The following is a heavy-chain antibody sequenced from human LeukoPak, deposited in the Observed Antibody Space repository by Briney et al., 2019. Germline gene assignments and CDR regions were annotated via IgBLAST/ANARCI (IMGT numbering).Heavy chain of an antibody. CDR3: ARAITVVDSY. D-gene: IGHD2-2*01. J-gene: IGHJ4*02. V-gene: IGHV3-7*01. CDR2: IDGDGTEK. CDR1: AFTFNRYW. Sequence: QSGGSLRLSCAASAFTFNRYWMNWVRQAPGKGLEWVAGIDGDGTEKYYVESVKGRFTISRDNTKKSVYLQMKSLRADDTAVYYCARAITVVDSYWGQGTMVSV.